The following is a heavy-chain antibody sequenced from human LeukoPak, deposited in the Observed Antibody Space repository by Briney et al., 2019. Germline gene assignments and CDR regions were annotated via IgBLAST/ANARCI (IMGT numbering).Heavy chain of an antibody. J-gene: IGHJ3*02. V-gene: IGHV1-18*01. D-gene: IGHD3-22*01. CDR2: ISAYNGNT. CDR1: GYTFTSNG. CDR3: ASLKNSYDSSGYLVTDAFDI. Sequence: ASVKVSCKASGYTFTSNGISWVRQAPGQGLEWMGWISAYNGNTNYEQKLQGRVTMTTDTSTSTAYMELRSLRSDDTAVYYCASLKNSYDSSGYLVTDAFDIRGQGTMVTVSS.